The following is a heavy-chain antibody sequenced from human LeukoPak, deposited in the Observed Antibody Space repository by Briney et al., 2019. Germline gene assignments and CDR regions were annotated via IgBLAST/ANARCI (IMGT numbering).Heavy chain of an antibody. D-gene: IGHD6-13*01. V-gene: IGHV4-34*01. CDR3: ATTLKAAASY. CDR2: INHSGST. J-gene: IGHJ4*02. CDR1: GGSFSVYY. Sequence: PSETLSLTCAVYGGSFSVYYWSWIRQPPGKGLEWIGEINHSGSTNYNPSLKSRVTISVDTSKNQFSLKLSSVTAADTAVYYCATTLKAAASYWGQGTLVTVSS.